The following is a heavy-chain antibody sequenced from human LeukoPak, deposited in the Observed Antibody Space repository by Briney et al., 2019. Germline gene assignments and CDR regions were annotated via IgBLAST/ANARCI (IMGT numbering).Heavy chain of an antibody. CDR3: AKLPTMIVVESHFDY. CDR1: GFTFSSYA. J-gene: IGHJ4*02. D-gene: IGHD3-22*01. V-gene: IGHV3-23*01. CDR2: ISGSGGST. Sequence: GGSLRLSCAASGFTFSSYAMSWVRQAPGKGLEWVSAISGSGGSTYYADSVKGRFTISRDNSKNTLYLQMNSLRAEDTAVYYCAKLPTMIVVESHFDYWGQGTLVTVSS.